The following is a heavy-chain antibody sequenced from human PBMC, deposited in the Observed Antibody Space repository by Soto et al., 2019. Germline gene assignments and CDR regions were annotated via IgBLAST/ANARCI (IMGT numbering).Heavy chain of an antibody. D-gene: IGHD3-16*01. CDR3: ARRVCYHAYPRWFDP. Sequence: SETLSLTCSVSGGSISSFTYYWGWIRQPPGKGLEWIGTVYYNENTYYNPSLKSRVTITVDTAKNQFSLNLRPVTAADTAMYLCARRVCYHAYPRWFDPWGSGTLV. CDR1: GGSISSFTYY. V-gene: IGHV4-39*01. J-gene: IGHJ5*02. CDR2: VYYNENT.